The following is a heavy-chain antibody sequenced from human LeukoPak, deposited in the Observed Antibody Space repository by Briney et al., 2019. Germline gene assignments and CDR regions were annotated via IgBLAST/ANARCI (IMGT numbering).Heavy chain of an antibody. Sequence: ASVKVSCKASGYTFTGYYMHWVRQAPGQGLEWMGWINPNSGGTNYAQKFQGWVTMTRDTSISTAYMELSRLRSDDTAVYYCARAESGYDYVGHYGMDVWGKGTTVTVSS. CDR3: ARAESGYDYVGHYGMDV. CDR2: INPNSGGT. D-gene: IGHD5-12*01. J-gene: IGHJ6*04. CDR1: GYTFTGYY. V-gene: IGHV1-2*04.